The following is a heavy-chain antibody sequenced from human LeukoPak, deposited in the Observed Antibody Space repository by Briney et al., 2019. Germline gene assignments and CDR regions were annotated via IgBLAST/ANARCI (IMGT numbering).Heavy chain of an antibody. V-gene: IGHV4-59*01. CDR3: AREENSYGFSNGMDV. CDR1: GGSISSYY. D-gene: IGHD5-18*01. Sequence: SETLSLTCTVSGGSISSYYWSWIRQPPGKGLEWIGYIYYSGSTNYNPSLKSRVTISVDTSKNQFSLKLSSVTAADTAVYCCAREENSYGFSNGMDVWGKGTTVTVSS. CDR2: IYYSGST. J-gene: IGHJ6*04.